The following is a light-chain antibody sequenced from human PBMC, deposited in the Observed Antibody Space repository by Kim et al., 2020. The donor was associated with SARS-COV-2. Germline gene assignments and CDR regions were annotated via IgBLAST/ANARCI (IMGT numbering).Light chain of an antibody. J-gene: IGKJ4*01. CDR3: QQYDNLPLT. CDR2: GAS. Sequence: DIQMTQSPSSLSASVGDRVTITCQASQDISNYLNWYQQKPGKAPKLLIYGASNLETGVPSRFSGSGSGTDFTFTISSLQPEDIATYYFQQYDNLPLTFRGRTKVDIK. CDR1: QDISNY. V-gene: IGKV1-33*01.